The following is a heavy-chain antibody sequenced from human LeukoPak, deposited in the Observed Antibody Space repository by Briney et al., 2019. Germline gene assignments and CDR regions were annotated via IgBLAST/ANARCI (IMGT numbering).Heavy chain of an antibody. J-gene: IGHJ4*02. D-gene: IGHD2-2*02. V-gene: IGHV7-4-1*02. CDR1: GYTFTSYA. Sequence: ASVKVSCKASGYTFTSYAMNWVRQAPGQGLEWMGWINTNTGNPTYAQGFTGRFVFSLDTSVSTAYLQISSLKAEDTAVYYRARVPLRDCSSTSCYTGGFDYWGQGTLVTVSS. CDR2: INTNTGNP. CDR3: ARVPLRDCSSTSCYTGGFDY.